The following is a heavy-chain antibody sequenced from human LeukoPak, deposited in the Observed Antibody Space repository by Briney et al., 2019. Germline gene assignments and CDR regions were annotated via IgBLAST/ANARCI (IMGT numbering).Heavy chain of an antibody. D-gene: IGHD1-26*01. V-gene: IGHV1-18*04. CDR3: AREGERATDY. CDR1: GYTFTGYY. Sequence: ASVKVSCKASGYTFTGYYMHWVRQAPGQGLEWMGWISAYNGNTNYAQKLQGRVTMTTDTSTSTAYMELRSLRSDDTAVYYCAREGERATDYWGQGTLVTVSS. J-gene: IGHJ4*02. CDR2: ISAYNGNT.